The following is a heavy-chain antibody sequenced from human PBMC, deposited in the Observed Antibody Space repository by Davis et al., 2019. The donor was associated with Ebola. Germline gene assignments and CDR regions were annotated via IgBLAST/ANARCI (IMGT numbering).Heavy chain of an antibody. V-gene: IGHV3-23*01. CDR2: ISVRSIT. CDR3: AKVHPPTTVTTGWFDP. D-gene: IGHD4-17*01. J-gene: IGHJ5*02. CDR1: GFIFSSYA. Sequence: PGGSLSLSCAASGFIFSSYAMSWVRQAPGKGLEWVSSISVRSITYHADSVKGRFTISRDNSKNTLYLQMNSLRAEDTAVYYCAKVHPPTTVTTGWFDPWGQGTLVNVSS.